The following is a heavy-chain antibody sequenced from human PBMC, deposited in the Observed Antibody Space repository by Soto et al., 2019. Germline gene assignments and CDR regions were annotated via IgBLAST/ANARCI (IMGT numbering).Heavy chain of an antibody. CDR1: GGSFSGYY. D-gene: IGHD3-3*01. J-gene: IGHJ3*02. V-gene: IGHV4-34*01. CDR3: ARLALRFHGAFDI. CDR2: INHSGST. Sequence: QVQLQQWGAGLLKPSETLSLTCAVYGGSFSGYYWSWIRQPPGKGLDWIGEINHSGSTNYNPSLKSRVTISVDTSKNQFSLKLSSVTAADTAVYYCARLALRFHGAFDIWGQGTMVTVSS.